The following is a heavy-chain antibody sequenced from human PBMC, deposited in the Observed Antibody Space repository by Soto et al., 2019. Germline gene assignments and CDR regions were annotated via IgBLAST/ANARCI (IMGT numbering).Heavy chain of an antibody. Sequence: GSLRLSCASSGFTFSSYSMNWVRQAPGKGLEWVSSISSSSIYIYYADSVKGRFTISRDNAKNSLYLQMNSLRAEDTAVYYCARDSSPHPYYDFWSGPGDNGFDHWGQGTLVTVSS. D-gene: IGHD3-3*01. CDR3: ARDSSPHPYYDFWSGPGDNGFDH. V-gene: IGHV3-21*01. J-gene: IGHJ5*02. CDR2: ISSSSIYI. CDR1: GFTFSSYS.